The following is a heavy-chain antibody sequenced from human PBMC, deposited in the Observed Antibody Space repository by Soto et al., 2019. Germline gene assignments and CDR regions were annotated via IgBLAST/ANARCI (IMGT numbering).Heavy chain of an antibody. D-gene: IGHD4-17*01. Sequence: SETLSLSCTVSGGSISFYYWSWIRQPPGEGLEWLGYIFNSGSPNYNPSLRGRLTISVDTSKTHISLKLRSVTAADTALYYCARPLYGDYGFHYWGQGTLVTVSS. CDR1: GGSISFYY. CDR2: IFNSGSP. J-gene: IGHJ4*02. CDR3: ARPLYGDYGFHY. V-gene: IGHV4-59*01.